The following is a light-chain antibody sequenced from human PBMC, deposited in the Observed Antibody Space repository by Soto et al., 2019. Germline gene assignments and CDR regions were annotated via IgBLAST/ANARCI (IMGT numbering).Light chain of an antibody. CDR3: QHYNSYSEA. CDR1: QSVSSSY. V-gene: IGKV3-20*01. CDR2: GAS. J-gene: IGKJ1*01. Sequence: EIVLTQSPGTLSLSPGERATLSCRASQSVSSSYLAWYQQKPGQAPRLLIYGASSRATGIPDRFSGSGSGTEFNLTISSLQPDDFATYYCQHYNSYSEAFGQGTKVDI.